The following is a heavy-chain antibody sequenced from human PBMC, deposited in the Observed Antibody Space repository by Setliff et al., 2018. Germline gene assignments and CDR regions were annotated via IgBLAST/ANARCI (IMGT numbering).Heavy chain of an antibody. J-gene: IGHJ4*02. CDR1: GGSISGGTYY. CDR2: WYTSGIT. Sequence: SETLSLTCTVSGGSISGGTYYWTWIRQPAGKGLEWIGHWYTSGITNYNPSLKSQVTISVDTSKNQFSLKLGSVTAADTAVFFCARGQNSYHPGSWGPLYDHWGQGTQVTVSS. CDR3: ARGQNSYHPGSWGPLYDH. V-gene: IGHV4-61*09. D-gene: IGHD3-10*01.